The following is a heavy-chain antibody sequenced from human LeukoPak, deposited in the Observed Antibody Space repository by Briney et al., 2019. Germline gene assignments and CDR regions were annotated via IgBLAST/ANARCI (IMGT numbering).Heavy chain of an antibody. D-gene: IGHD3-10*01. CDR2: MNPNSGNT. CDR1: GYTFTSYD. CDR3: ARSAPPDYYGSGSPDY. Sequence: GASVEVSCKASGYTFTSYDINWVRQATGQGLEWMGWMNPNSGNTGYAQKFQGRVTMTRNTSISTAYMELSSLRSEDTAVYYCARSAPPDYYGSGSPDYWGQGTLVTVSS. V-gene: IGHV1-8*01. J-gene: IGHJ4*02.